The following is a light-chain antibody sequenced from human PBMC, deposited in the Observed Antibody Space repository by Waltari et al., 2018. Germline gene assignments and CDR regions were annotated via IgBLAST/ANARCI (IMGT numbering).Light chain of an antibody. CDR2: DVY. J-gene: IGLJ2*01. Sequence: QSALTQPASVSGSPGQSITISCSGANSDVGVYTYVSWYQQHPGKAPKLLIYDVYYRPSGVSIRFSGSKSGNTSSLTISGLQPEDEADYYCSSYTLTTTVFGGGTKVTVL. V-gene: IGLV2-14*03. CDR1: NSDVGVYTY. CDR3: SSYTLTTTV.